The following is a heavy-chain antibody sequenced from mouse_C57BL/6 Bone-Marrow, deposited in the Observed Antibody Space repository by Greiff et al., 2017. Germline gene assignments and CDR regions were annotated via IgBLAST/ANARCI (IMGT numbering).Heavy chain of an antibody. Sequence: VKLMESGAELARPGASVKLSCKASGYTFTSYGISWVKQRTGQGLEWIGEIYPRSGNTYYTEKFKGKATLTADKSSSTAYMELRSLTSEDSAVYFCARERIMVYEGPFAYWGQGTLVTVSA. CDR1: GYTFTSYG. CDR2: IYPRSGNT. D-gene: IGHD2-2*01. V-gene: IGHV1-81*01. J-gene: IGHJ3*01. CDR3: ARERIMVYEGPFAY.